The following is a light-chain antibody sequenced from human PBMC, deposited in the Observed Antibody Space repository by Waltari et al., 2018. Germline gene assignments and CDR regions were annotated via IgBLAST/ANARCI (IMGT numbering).Light chain of an antibody. CDR3: QQYYFTPHT. CDR1: QTVLYSSTSKNY. V-gene: IGKV4-1*01. CDR2: WAP. Sequence: DIVMTQSPDSLAVSLAERATSNCKSSQTVLYSSTSKNYLPWYQQKPGQPPKLLIFWAPTRESRVPDRFSGSGSVTDFTLTISSLLAEDVAVYFCQQYYFTPHTFGQGTKLEIK. J-gene: IGKJ2*01.